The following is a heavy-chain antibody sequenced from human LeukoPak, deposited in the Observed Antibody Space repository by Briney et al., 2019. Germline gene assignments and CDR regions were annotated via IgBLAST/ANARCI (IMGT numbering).Heavy chain of an antibody. CDR3: AKYNWNAFHFGY. CDR1: GGSISSSSYY. V-gene: IGHV4-39*01. D-gene: IGHD1-20*01. CDR2: MYYSGST. Sequence: SETLSLTCTVSGGSISSSSYYWAWIRQPPGKGLEWIGSMYYSGSTYYNPSLKSRVTISVDTSKNQFSLKLSSVTAADTAVYYCAKYNWNAFHFGYWGQGTLVTVSS. J-gene: IGHJ4*02.